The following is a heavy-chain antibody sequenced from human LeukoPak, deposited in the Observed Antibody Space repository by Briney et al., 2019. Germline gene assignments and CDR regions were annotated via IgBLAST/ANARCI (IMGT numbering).Heavy chain of an antibody. J-gene: IGHJ4*02. CDR3: ARGHYYDFD. CDR1: RFTFSNFW. Sequence: GGSLRLSCAASRFTFSNFWMNWVRQASGKGLEWVANINQDGSEKYYVDSVKGRFTISRDNAKNSLYLQMNNLRGEDTAAYYCARGHYYDFDWGQGTLVTVSS. D-gene: IGHD3-22*01. CDR2: INQDGSEK. V-gene: IGHV3-7*01.